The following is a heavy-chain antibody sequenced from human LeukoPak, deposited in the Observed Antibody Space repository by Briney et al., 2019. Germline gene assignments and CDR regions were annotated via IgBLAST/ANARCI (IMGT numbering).Heavy chain of an antibody. CDR1: DDSIKSYS. V-gene: IGHV4-4*07. CDR2: IYMSGDT. Sequence: PSETLSLTCTVSDDSIKSYSWSWIRLLAGEGLEWIGLIYMSGDTNYNPSLKSRLDMSVDTSKDQVSLKLSSVTAADTAVYYCARVFAGFYMDVWGKGTTVIVSS. D-gene: IGHD2-21*01. J-gene: IGHJ6*03. CDR3: ARVFAGFYMDV.